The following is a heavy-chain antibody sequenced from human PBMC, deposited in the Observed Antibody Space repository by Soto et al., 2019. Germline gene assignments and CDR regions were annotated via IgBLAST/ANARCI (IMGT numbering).Heavy chain of an antibody. D-gene: IGHD3-3*01. V-gene: IGHV3-30-3*01. J-gene: IGHJ4*02. Sequence: GGSLRLSCAASGFTFSSYAMHWVRQAPGKGLEWVAVISYDGSNKYYADSVKGRFTISRDNSKNTPYLQMNSLRAEDTAVYYCARDLDPGGSFDYWGQGTLDPVS. CDR1: GFTFSSYA. CDR3: ARDLDPGGSFDY. CDR2: ISYDGSNK.